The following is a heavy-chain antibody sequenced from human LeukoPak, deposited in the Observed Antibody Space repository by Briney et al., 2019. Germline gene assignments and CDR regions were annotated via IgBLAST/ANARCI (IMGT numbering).Heavy chain of an antibody. CDR3: AKEKRGYSYGPFDF. V-gene: IGHV3-30*18. CDR1: GFTFSSYG. CDR2: ISYDGSNK. Sequence: GGSLRLSCAASGFTFSSYGMHWVRQAPGKGLEWVAVISYDGSNKYYADSVKGRFTISRDNSKNTLYLQMNSLRAEDTAVYYCAKEKRGYSYGPFDFWGQGTLVTVSS. J-gene: IGHJ4*02. D-gene: IGHD5-18*01.